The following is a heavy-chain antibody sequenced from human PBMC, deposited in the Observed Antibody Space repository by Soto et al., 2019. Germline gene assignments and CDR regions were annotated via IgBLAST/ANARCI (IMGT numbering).Heavy chain of an antibody. J-gene: IGHJ4*02. CDR3: ERGGSGWYGYYFDY. CDR1: GFTFSSYA. V-gene: IGHV3-30-3*01. Sequence: AWSLRLSCAASGFTFSSYAMHWVLQGPGKGLEWVAVISYDGSNKYYADSVKGRFTISRDNSKNTLYLQMNSLRAEDTAVYYCERGGSGWYGYYFDYWGQGTLVTVSS. D-gene: IGHD6-19*01. CDR2: ISYDGSNK.